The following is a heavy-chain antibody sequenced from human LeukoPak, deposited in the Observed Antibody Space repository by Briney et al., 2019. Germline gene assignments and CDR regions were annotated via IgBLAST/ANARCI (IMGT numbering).Heavy chain of an antibody. CDR1: GGTFSSYA. Sequence: GASVKVSCKASGGTFSSYAISWVQQAPGQGLEWMGRIIPIFGIANYAQKFQGRVTITADKSTSTAYMELSSLRSEDTAVYYCARDGDSAESFVYWGQGTLVTVSS. CDR3: ARDGDSAESFVY. CDR2: IIPIFGIA. V-gene: IGHV1-69*04. D-gene: IGHD3-3*01. J-gene: IGHJ4*02.